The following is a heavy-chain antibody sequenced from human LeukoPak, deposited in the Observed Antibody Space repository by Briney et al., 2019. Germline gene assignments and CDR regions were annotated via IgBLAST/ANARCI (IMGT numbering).Heavy chain of an antibody. V-gene: IGHV3-48*03. J-gene: IGHJ4*02. Sequence: GGSLRLSCAASGFTFSSSEMNWVRQAPGKGLEWLSYVSSSDSTIYYADSVKGRFTISIDNAKNSLYLQMNSLRAEDTAVYYCARVAINDYGDYFDYWGQGTLVTVSS. D-gene: IGHD4-17*01. CDR1: GFTFSSSE. CDR3: ARVAINDYGDYFDY. CDR2: VSSSDSTI.